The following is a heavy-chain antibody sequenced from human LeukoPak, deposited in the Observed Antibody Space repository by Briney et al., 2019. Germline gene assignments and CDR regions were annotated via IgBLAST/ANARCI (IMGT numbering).Heavy chain of an antibody. CDR2: IDHRGDT. CDR3: ARGATISETGYFDF. V-gene: IGHV4-34*01. CDR1: GGSFSRYY. D-gene: IGHD5-24*01. Sequence: SETLSLTCAVYGGSFSRYYWSWIRQSPGKGLEWIAKIDHRGDTNYNPSVKSRVTISVDTSKNQFSLKVRSLSAADTAVYYCARGATISETGYFDFWGQGTPVTVSS. J-gene: IGHJ4*03.